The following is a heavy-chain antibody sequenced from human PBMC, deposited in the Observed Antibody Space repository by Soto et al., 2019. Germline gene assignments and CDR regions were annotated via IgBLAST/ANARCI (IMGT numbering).Heavy chain of an antibody. CDR3: ARDLRFLEWLPLPYGMDV. V-gene: IGHV3-30-3*01. J-gene: IGHJ6*02. D-gene: IGHD3-3*01. CDR1: GFTFSSYA. CDR2: ISYDGSNK. Sequence: PGGSLRLSCAASGFTFSSYAMHWVRQAPGKGLEWVAVISYDGSNKYYADSVKGRFTISRDNSKNTLYLQMNSLRAEDTAVYYCARDLRFLEWLPLPYGMDVWGQGTTVTVSS.